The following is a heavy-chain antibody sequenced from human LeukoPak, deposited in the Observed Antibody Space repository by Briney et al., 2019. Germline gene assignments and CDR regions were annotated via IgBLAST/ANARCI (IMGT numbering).Heavy chain of an antibody. CDR1: GFTFSSYA. CDR2: ISYDGSNK. Sequence: GRSLRLSCAASGFTFSSYAMHWVRQAPGKGLEWVAVISYDGSNKYYADSVKGRFTISRDNAKKSLYLQMNSLRAEDTAVYYCARDWGPYTAMVTGNAFDIWGQGTLVTVSS. V-gene: IGHV3-30-3*01. CDR3: ARDWGPYTAMVTGNAFDI. D-gene: IGHD5-18*01. J-gene: IGHJ3*02.